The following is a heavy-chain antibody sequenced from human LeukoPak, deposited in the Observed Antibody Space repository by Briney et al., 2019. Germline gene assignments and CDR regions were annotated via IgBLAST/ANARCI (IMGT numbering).Heavy chain of an antibody. V-gene: IGHV4-59*08. CDR2: IYYSGST. Sequence: SETLSLTCTVSGGSISSYYWSWIRQPPGKGLEWIGYIYYSGSTSYNPSLKSRVTISVDTSKNQFSLRLSSVTAADTAVYYGARYYSSGLDYWGQGNLVTVSS. CDR3: ARYYSSGLDY. J-gene: IGHJ4*02. D-gene: IGHD3-22*01. CDR1: GGSISSYY.